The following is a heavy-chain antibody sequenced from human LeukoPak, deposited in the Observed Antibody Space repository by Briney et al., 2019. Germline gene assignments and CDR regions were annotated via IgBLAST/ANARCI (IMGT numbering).Heavy chain of an antibody. Sequence: GGSLRLSCAASGFTFSSYGMRWVRQAPGKGLEWVAVISYDGSNKYYADSVKGRFTISRDNSKNTLYLQMNSLRAEDTAVYYCAKDRCGGDCSFYYYYYGMDVWGQGTTVTVSS. J-gene: IGHJ6*02. CDR1: GFTFSSYG. CDR3: AKDRCGGDCSFYYYYYGMDV. D-gene: IGHD2-21*02. CDR2: ISYDGSNK. V-gene: IGHV3-30*18.